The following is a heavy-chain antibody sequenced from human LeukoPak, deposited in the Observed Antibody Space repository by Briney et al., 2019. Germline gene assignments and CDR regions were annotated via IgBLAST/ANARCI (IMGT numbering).Heavy chain of an antibody. V-gene: IGHV4-34*01. CDR1: SGSFSGYY. CDR3: ARGLPYSSSWYWFDP. J-gene: IGHJ5*02. Sequence: SETLSLTCAVYSGSFSGYYWSWIRQPPGKGLEWIGEINHSGSTNYNPSLKSRVTISVDTSKNQFSLKLSSVTAADTAVYYCARGLPYSSSWYWFDPWGQGTLVTVSS. CDR2: INHSGST. D-gene: IGHD6-13*01.